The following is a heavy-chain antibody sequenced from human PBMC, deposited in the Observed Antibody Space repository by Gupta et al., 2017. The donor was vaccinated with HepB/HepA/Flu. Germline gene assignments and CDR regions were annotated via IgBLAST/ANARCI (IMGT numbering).Heavy chain of an antibody. D-gene: IGHD1-14*01. CDR1: GFTFNNFA. J-gene: IGHJ5*01. Sequence: EVQLLQPGGGLVPPGGSLRLSCVASGFTFNNFAMSWVRQAPGKELEWLSGISGNGGATYYADSVKGRFAISRENSKNTLYLQMNSLRAEDAAVYFCAKTMDSDLTSGRWIDSWGQGTLVTVSS. V-gene: IGHV3-23*01. CDR2: ISGNGGAT. CDR3: AKTMDSDLTSGRWIDS.